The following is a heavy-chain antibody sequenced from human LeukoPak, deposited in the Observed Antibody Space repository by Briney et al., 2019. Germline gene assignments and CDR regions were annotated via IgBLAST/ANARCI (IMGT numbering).Heavy chain of an antibody. J-gene: IGHJ4*02. Sequence: SETLSLTCTVSGGSISSYYWTWIRQPPGKGLEWIGYIYYTGATSYNPSLKSRVTISVDTSKKQFSLKLTSVTAADTAVYYCARYGGSGWVIDNWGQGTLVTVSS. D-gene: IGHD6-19*01. V-gene: IGHV4-59*08. CDR1: GGSISSYY. CDR3: ARYGGSGWVIDN. CDR2: IYYTGAT.